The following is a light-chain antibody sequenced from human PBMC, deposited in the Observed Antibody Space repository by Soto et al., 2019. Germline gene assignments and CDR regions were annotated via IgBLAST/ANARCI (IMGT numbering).Light chain of an antibody. CDR2: GVS. J-gene: IGKJ3*01. V-gene: IGKV3-20*01. CDR3: QQFGTSSLVT. CDR1: QSVNTKY. Sequence: EIVLTQSPGTLSLSPGERAPLSCRARQSVNTKYLAWYQQNPGQAPRLLISGVSSRATGIPDRFSGSGSGTDFILTISRVEPEDFAVYYCQQFGTSSLVTFGPGTKVDIK.